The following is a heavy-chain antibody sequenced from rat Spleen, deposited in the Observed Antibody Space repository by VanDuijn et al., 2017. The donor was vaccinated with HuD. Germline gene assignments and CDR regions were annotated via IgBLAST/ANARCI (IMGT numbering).Heavy chain of an antibody. CDR1: GCTFSNYG. J-gene: IGHJ2*01. D-gene: IGHD1-1*01. CDR3: AGSGTAH. Sequence: EVQLVESGGGFVQPGRSMKLSCAASGCTFSNYGMAWVRQAPTKGLEWVATISYDGSSTYYRDSVKGRFTISRDNTKNTLYLQMDSLRSEDTATYYCAGSGTAHWGQGVMVTVSS. V-gene: IGHV5-29*01. CDR2: ISYDGSST.